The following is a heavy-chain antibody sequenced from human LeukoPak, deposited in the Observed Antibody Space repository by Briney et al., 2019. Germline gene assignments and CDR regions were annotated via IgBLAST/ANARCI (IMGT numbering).Heavy chain of an antibody. CDR2: IYYSGST. CDR1: GGSISSYY. D-gene: IGHD2-2*01. V-gene: IGHV4-59*01. Sequence: SETLSLTCSVSGGSISSYYWSWIRQPPGKGLEYIGYIYYSGSTNYNPSLKSRVTISVDTSKDQFSLNLTSVTAANTAVYYCARLKCISTTCPSRYVMDVWGQGTTVTVSS. CDR3: ARLKCISTTCPSRYVMDV. J-gene: IGHJ6*02.